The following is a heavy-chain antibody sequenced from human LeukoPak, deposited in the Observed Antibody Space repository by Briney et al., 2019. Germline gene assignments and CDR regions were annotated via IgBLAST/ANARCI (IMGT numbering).Heavy chain of an antibody. CDR3: ARMSGSHIDY. J-gene: IGHJ4*02. Sequence: GGSLRLSCAASGFTFSSNGMHWVRQAPGKGLEWVAVIWYDGSKKYYADSVKGRFTISRDNSKNTLDLQMDSLRAEDTAVYYCARMSGSHIDYWGQGTLVTVSS. V-gene: IGHV3-33*01. CDR2: IWYDGSKK. CDR1: GFTFSSNG. D-gene: IGHD1-26*01.